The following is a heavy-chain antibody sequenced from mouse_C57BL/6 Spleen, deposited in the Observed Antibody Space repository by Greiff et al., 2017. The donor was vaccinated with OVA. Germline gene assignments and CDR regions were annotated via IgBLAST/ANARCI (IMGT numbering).Heavy chain of an antibody. Sequence: QVQLQQSGAELVKPGASVKLSCKASGYTFTEYTIHWVQQRSGQGLEWIGWFYPGRGSIKYNETFTAKATLTADKSSSTVYMELSSLTSEDSAVYCCARHEALGIENWDFDVGGTGTTVTVSS. CDR2: FYPGRGSI. V-gene: IGHV1-62-2*01. CDR3: ARHEALGIENWDFDV. J-gene: IGHJ1*03. CDR1: GYTFTEYT. D-gene: IGHD4-1*01.